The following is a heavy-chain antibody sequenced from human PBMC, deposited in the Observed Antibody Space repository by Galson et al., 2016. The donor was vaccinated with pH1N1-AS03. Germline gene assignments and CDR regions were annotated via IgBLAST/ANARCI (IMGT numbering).Heavy chain of an antibody. Sequence: SVKVSCKASGYSFPTYSFNWVRQAPRQGLEWLGWISAYSGDTHYARKFQGRVTLTTDTSTSTAYMELRSLTSDDTAVYYCARAQYNADYVPDFWGQGTLVTVSS. CDR1: GYSFPTYS. J-gene: IGHJ4*02. D-gene: IGHD4-17*01. V-gene: IGHV1-18*04. CDR3: ARAQYNADYVPDF. CDR2: ISAYSGDT.